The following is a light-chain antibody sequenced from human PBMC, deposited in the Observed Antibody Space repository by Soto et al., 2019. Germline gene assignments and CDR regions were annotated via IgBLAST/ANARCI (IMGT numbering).Light chain of an antibody. CDR1: SSNIGAGYD. V-gene: IGLV1-40*01. J-gene: IGLJ2*01. CDR2: GNS. Sequence: QPVLTQPPSVSGAPGQRVTISCTGSSSNIGAGYDVHWYQQLPVTAPKLLIYGNSNRPSGVPDRFSGSKSGTSASLAITGLQAEDEADYYCQSYDSSLSGLVFGGGTKVTVL. CDR3: QSYDSSLSGLV.